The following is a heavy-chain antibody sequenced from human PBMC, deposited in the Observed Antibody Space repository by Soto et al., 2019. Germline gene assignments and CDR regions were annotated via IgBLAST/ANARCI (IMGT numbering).Heavy chain of an antibody. V-gene: IGHV3-48*01. D-gene: IGHD4-17*01. CDR1: GFTFSSYS. J-gene: IGHJ3*02. CDR3: ARDDYGDSDAFDI. CDR2: ISSSSSTI. Sequence: WGSLRLSCAASGFTFSSYSMNWVRQAPGKGLEWVSYISSSSSTIYYADSVKGRFTISRDNAKNSLYLQMNSLGAEETAGYYCARDDYGDSDAFDIWGQGTMVTVSS.